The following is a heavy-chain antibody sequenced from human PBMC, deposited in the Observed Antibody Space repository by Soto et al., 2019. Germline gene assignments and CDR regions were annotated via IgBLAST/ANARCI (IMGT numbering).Heavy chain of an antibody. CDR1: GGTFSSYA. Sequence: SVKVSCKASGGTFSSYAISWVRQAPGQGLEWMGGIIPIFGTANYAQKFQGRVTITADKSTSTAYMELSRLRSEDTAVYYCARLEWSTNWFDPWGQGTLVTVSS. CDR2: IIPIFGTA. J-gene: IGHJ5*02. D-gene: IGHD3-3*01. V-gene: IGHV1-69*06. CDR3: ARLEWSTNWFDP.